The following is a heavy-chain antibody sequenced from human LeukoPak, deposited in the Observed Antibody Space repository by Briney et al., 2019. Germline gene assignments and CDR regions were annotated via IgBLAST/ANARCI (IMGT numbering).Heavy chain of an antibody. CDR1: GGTFSSYA. J-gene: IGHJ6*03. CDR3: ERDQGGKGGRNYYYYMDV. Sequence: SVKVSSKASGGTFSSYAISWVRQAPGHGLEWMGRIIPIFGTANYAQKFQGRVTITRDESTSTAYMELSSLSSEDTAVYYCERDQGGKGGRNYYYYMDVWGKGTTVTVSS. V-gene: IGHV1-69*05. D-gene: IGHD1-26*01. CDR2: IIPIFGTA.